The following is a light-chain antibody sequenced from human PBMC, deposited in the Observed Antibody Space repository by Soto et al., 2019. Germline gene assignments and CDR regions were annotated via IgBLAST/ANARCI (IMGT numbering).Light chain of an antibody. CDR1: SNNY. J-gene: IGLJ2*01. Sequence: QSALTQPRSVSGSPGQSVTISCTGISNNYVSWYQQHPGKVPKVIVYDVTLRPSGVSDRFSGSRSGNTASLAISGLRAEDEADYYCCSYSGTYTEVVFGRGTQLTVL. CDR3: CSYSGTYTEVV. CDR2: DVT. V-gene: IGLV2-11*01.